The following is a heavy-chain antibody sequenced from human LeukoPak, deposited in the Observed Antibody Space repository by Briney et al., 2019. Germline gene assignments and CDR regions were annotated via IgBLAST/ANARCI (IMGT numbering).Heavy chain of an antibody. Sequence: PSETLSLTCTVSGYSISSGYYWGWIRPPPGKGLEWIGSIYHSGSTYYNPSLKSRVTISVDTSKNQFSLKLSSVTAADTAVYYCASAETDIVVVPAAQEVWFDPWGQGTLVTVSS. CDR3: ASAETDIVVVPAAQEVWFDP. J-gene: IGHJ5*02. CDR2: IYHSGST. D-gene: IGHD2-2*01. CDR1: GYSISSGYY. V-gene: IGHV4-38-2*02.